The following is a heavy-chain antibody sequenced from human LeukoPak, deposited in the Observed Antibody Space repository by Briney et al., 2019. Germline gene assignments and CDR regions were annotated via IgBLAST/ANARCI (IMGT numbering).Heavy chain of an antibody. Sequence: GGSLRLSCAASGFTFSSYAMSWVRQAPGKGLEWVSAISGSGGSTYYADSVKGRYTIPRDNSKNTLYLQMNSLRAEDTAVYYCAKDLKVTSSSSLDYWGQGTLVTVSS. V-gene: IGHV3-23*01. J-gene: IGHJ4*02. CDR2: ISGSGGST. CDR1: GFTFSSYA. D-gene: IGHD6-6*01. CDR3: AKDLKVTSSSSLDY.